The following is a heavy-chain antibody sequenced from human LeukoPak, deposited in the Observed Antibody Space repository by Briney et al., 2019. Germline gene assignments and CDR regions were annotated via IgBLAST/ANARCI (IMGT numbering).Heavy chain of an antibody. CDR3: AREFDGANAFDL. CDR1: RFSISNYW. CDR2: IEKDGSEE. J-gene: IGHJ3*01. Sequence: PGGSLRLSCVASRFSISNYWMNWVRQAPGKGLEWVANIEKDGSEEYYVDSVTGRFTISRAKDKYTRYLQMNSKRAKDTAVYYCAREFDGANAFDLWGQGTLVTVSS. D-gene: IGHD3-10*01. V-gene: IGHV3-7*01.